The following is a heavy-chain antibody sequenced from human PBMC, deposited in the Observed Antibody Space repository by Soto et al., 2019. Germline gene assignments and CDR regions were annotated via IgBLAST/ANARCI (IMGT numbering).Heavy chain of an antibody. D-gene: IGHD1-1*01. J-gene: IGHJ6*02. Sequence: QVQLVESGGGVVQPGRSLRLSCAASGFTFSSYAMQWVRQAPGKGLEWVAVISYDGSNKYYADSVKGRFTISRDNSKNTLDLQINSPRAEDTAVYYCARDRLRYNWNDFPYYYYGMDVWGQGTTVTVSS. V-gene: IGHV3-30-3*01. CDR1: GFTFSSYA. CDR3: ARDRLRYNWNDFPYYYYGMDV. CDR2: ISYDGSNK.